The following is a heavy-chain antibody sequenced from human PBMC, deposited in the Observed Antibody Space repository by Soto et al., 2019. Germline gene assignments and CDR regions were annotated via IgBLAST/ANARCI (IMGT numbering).Heavy chain of an antibody. Sequence: ASVNVSCRASGYTFTSYGIHWVRQAPGQRLEWMGWINAANGDTKYSPKFQGRVTITRDTSASTAYMELSSLRSEDTAVYYCVRRHVSATGIDWFDPCGQGTLVTVSS. V-gene: IGHV1-3*01. CDR1: GYTFTSYG. J-gene: IGHJ5*02. CDR2: INAANGDT. D-gene: IGHD6-13*01. CDR3: VRRHVSATGIDWFDP.